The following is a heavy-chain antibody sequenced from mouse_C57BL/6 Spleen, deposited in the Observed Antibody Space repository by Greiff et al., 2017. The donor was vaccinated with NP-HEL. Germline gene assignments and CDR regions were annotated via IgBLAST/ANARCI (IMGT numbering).Heavy chain of an antibody. D-gene: IGHD3-3*01. CDR2: IDPSDSYT. CDR3: ARGGRGWFAY. Sequence: VQLQQSGAELVKPGASVKLSCKASGYTFTSYWMQWVKQRPGQGLEWIGEIDPSDSYTNYNQKFKGKATLTVDTSSSTAYMQLSSLTSEDSAVYYCARGGRGWFAYWGQGTLVTVSA. CDR1: GYTFTSYW. V-gene: IGHV1-50*01. J-gene: IGHJ3*01.